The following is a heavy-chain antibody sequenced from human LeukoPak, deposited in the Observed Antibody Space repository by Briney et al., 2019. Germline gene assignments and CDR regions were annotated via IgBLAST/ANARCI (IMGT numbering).Heavy chain of an antibody. CDR2: IYTSGST. Sequence: SETLSLTCTVSGGSISSYYWSWIRQPAGKGLEWIGRIYTSGSTNYNPSLKSRVTMSVDTSKNQFSLKLSSVTAADTAVYYCARDGNYDILTGYPEYYFDYWGQGILVTVSS. CDR1: GGSISSYY. CDR3: ARDGNYDILTGYPEYYFDY. D-gene: IGHD3-9*01. V-gene: IGHV4-4*07. J-gene: IGHJ4*02.